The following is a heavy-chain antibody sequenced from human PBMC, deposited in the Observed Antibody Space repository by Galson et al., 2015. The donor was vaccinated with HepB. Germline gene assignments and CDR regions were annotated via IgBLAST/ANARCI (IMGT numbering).Heavy chain of an antibody. CDR1: GFSASGNY. Sequence: SLRLSCAVSGFSASGNYMSWVRQAPGKGLEWVSVIYSGGSANYADSVKGRFTISRDNSKKTLYLQMNSLRREDTAVYYCARESLAARRAMDVWGQGTTVTVSS. D-gene: IGHD6-6*01. J-gene: IGHJ6*02. CDR3: ARESLAARRAMDV. CDR2: IYSGGSA. V-gene: IGHV3-53*05.